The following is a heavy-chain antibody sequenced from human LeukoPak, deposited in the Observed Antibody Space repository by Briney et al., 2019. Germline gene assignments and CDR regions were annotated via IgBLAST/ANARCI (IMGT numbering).Heavy chain of an antibody. Sequence: ASVKVSCKASGYIFGNYGMHWVRQAPGQGLEWMGWINAGEGNTKYLQKFQGRVTLTRVTSASTAYMELSSLRSEDTAVYYCARGSGWSDYYGMDVWGQGTTVIVSS. CDR3: ARGSGWSDYYGMDV. CDR1: GYIFGNYG. D-gene: IGHD6-19*01. CDR2: INAGEGNT. J-gene: IGHJ6*02. V-gene: IGHV1-3*01.